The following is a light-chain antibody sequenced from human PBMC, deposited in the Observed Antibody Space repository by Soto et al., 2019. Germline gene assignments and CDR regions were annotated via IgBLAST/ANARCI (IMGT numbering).Light chain of an antibody. J-gene: IGLJ1*01. CDR3: SSYTSSSTRV. CDR2: EVS. Sequence: QSALIQPASVSGSPGQSITISCTGTSSDVGGYNYVSWYQQHPGKAPKLMIYEVSNRPSGVSNRFSGSKSGNTASLTISGLQAEDEADYYCSSYTSSSTRVFGTGTKLTVL. CDR1: SSDVGGYNY. V-gene: IGLV2-14*01.